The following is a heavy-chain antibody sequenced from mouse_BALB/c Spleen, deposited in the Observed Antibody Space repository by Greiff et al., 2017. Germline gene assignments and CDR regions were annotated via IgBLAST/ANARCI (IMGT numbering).Heavy chain of an antibody. CDR2: IDPANGNT. Sequence: VQLQQSGAELVKPGASVKLSCTASGFNIKDTYMHWVKQRPEQGLEWIGRIDPANGNTKYDPKFQGKATITADTSSNTAYLQLSSLTSEDTAVYYCAGGMITTNAMDYWGQGTSVTVAS. D-gene: IGHD2-4*01. CDR1: GFNIKDTY. CDR3: AGGMITTNAMDY. J-gene: IGHJ4*01. V-gene: IGHV14-3*02.